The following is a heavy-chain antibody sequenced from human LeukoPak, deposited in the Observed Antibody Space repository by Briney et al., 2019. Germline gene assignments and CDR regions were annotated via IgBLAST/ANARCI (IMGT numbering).Heavy chain of an antibody. CDR1: GGSISSSSYY. CDR2: IYYSGST. CDR3: ARSRGSYRIPIDY. Sequence: PSETLSLTCTVSGGSISSSSYYWGWIRQPPGKGLEWIGSIYYSGSTYYNPSLKSRVTISVDTSKNQFSLKLSSVTAADTAVYYCARSRGSYRIPIDYWGQGTLVTVSS. J-gene: IGHJ4*02. V-gene: IGHV4-39*01. D-gene: IGHD1-26*01.